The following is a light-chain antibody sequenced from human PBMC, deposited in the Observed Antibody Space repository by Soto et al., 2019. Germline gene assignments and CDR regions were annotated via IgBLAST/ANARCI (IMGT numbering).Light chain of an antibody. Sequence: DIVVTQSPDSLAVSLGEGATINCKSSQSILYSSDNENYLAWYQQTPVQPPKLLIYWASTRESGVPDRFSGSGSGTDFNLSISSLQAEDLAVYYCQQYYNTPLTFGPGTKGDIK. CDR3: QQYYNTPLT. CDR1: QSILYSSDNENY. V-gene: IGKV4-1*01. CDR2: WAS. J-gene: IGKJ3*01.